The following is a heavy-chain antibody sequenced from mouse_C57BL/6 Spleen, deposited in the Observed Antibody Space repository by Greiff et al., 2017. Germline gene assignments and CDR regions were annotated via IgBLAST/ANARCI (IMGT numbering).Heavy chain of an antibody. J-gene: IGHJ2*01. CDR3: AIGHYTGYFDY. V-gene: IGHV1-82*01. D-gene: IGHD1-2*01. Sequence: QVQLKESGPELVKPGASVKISCKASGYAFSSSWMNWVKQRPGKGLEWIGRIYPGDGDTNYNGKFKGKATLTADKSSSTAYMQLSSLTSEDSAVYFCAIGHYTGYFDYWGQGTTLTVSS. CDR1: GYAFSSSW. CDR2: IYPGDGDT.